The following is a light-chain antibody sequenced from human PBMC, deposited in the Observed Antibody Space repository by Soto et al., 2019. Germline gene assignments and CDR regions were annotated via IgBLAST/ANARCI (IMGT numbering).Light chain of an antibody. J-gene: IGKJ2*01. CDR3: QQSFSKFLYT. CDR1: QGVRND. Sequence: DIQMTQSPSSLSASVGDRVTITCRASQGVRNDLGWYQQKPGKAPKRLIYDASSLESGVPSRFSGSGSGTDFTLTISSLQPEDFATYYCQQSFSKFLYTFGQGTKVDIK. V-gene: IGKV1-39*01. CDR2: DAS.